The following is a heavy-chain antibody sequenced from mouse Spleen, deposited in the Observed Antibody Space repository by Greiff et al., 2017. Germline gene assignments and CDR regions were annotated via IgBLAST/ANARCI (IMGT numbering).Heavy chain of an antibody. D-gene: IGHD2-1*01. V-gene: IGHV5-9-4*01. CDR2: ISSGGSYT. CDR3: ARNYGNYLYYYAMDY. Sequence: EVKLQESGGGLVKPGGSLKLSCAASGFTFSSYAMSWVRQSPEKRLEWVAEISSGGSYTYYPDTVTGRFTISRDNAKNTLYLEMSSLRSEDTAMYYCARNYGNYLYYYAMDYWGQGTSVTVSS. CDR1: GFTFSSYA. J-gene: IGHJ4*01.